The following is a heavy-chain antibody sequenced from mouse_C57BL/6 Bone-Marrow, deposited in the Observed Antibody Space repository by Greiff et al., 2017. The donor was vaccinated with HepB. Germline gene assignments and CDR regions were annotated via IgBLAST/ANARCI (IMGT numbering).Heavy chain of an antibody. Sequence: EVKLLESGPGLVKPSQSLSLTCSVTGYSITSGYYWNWIRQFPGNKLEWMGYISYDGSNNYNPSLKNRISITRDTSKNQFFLKLNSVTTEDTATYYCAREGITTVVEGFAYWGQGTLVTVSA. V-gene: IGHV3-6*01. CDR1: GYSITSGYY. J-gene: IGHJ3*01. CDR3: AREGITTVVEGFAY. CDR2: ISYDGSN. D-gene: IGHD1-1*01.